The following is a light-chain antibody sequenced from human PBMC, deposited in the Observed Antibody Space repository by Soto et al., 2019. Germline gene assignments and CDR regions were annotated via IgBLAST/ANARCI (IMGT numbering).Light chain of an antibody. Sequence: EIVLTQSPGTLSLSPGERATLSCRASQSVSRSSLAWYQQKPGQPPRLLIYGAYNRATGIPDRFSGSGSGTDFTLTICRLEPEDFAVYYCQQYASSPPTFGGGTKVEIK. J-gene: IGKJ4*01. CDR2: GAY. CDR1: QSVSRSS. CDR3: QQYASSPPT. V-gene: IGKV3-20*01.